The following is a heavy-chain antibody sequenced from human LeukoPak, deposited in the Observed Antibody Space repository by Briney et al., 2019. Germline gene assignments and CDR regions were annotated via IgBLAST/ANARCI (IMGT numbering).Heavy chain of an antibody. V-gene: IGHV1-69*05. CDR3: ARDPGGYYWAYYYYYMDV. Sequence: ASVKVPCKASGGTFSSYAISWVRQAPGQGLEWMGGIIPIFGTANYAQKFQGRVTITTDESTSTAYMELSSLRSEDTAVYYCARDPGGYYWAYYYYYMDVWGKGTTVTVSS. J-gene: IGHJ6*03. CDR1: GGTFSSYA. D-gene: IGHD3-3*01. CDR2: IIPIFGTA.